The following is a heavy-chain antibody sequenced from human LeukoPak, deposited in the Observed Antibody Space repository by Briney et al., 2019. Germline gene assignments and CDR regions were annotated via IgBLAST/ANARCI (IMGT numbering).Heavy chain of an antibody. CDR1: GFTFGDYA. J-gene: IGHJ4*02. D-gene: IGHD1-26*01. CDR2: IRSKAYGGTT. Sequence: PGGSLRLSCTASGFTFGDYAMSWVRQAPGKGLEWVGFIRSKAYGGTTECAASVKGRFTISRDDSKSIAYLQMNSLKTEDTAVYYCTRARWELLSGDCWGQGTLVTVSS. V-gene: IGHV3-49*04. CDR3: TRARWELLSGDC.